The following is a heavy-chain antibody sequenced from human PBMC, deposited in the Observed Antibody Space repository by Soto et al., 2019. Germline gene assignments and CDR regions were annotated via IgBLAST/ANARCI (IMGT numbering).Heavy chain of an antibody. Sequence: SETLSLTCAVYGGSFSGYYWSWIRQPPGKGLEWIGEINHSGSTNYNPSLKSRVTISVDTSKNQFSLKLSSLTAADTAVYYCARGGYDFWSGTDPFYYYGMDVWGQGTTVTVSS. J-gene: IGHJ6*02. V-gene: IGHV4-34*01. CDR2: INHSGST. CDR3: ARGGYDFWSGTDPFYYYGMDV. D-gene: IGHD3-3*01. CDR1: GGSFSGYY.